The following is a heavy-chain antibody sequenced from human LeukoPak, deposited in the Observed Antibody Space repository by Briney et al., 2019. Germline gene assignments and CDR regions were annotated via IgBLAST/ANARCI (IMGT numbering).Heavy chain of an antibody. D-gene: IGHD3-10*01. V-gene: IGHV3-23*01. CDR1: GFTFSSYA. CDR2: ISGSGGST. CDR3: VSLWFGELSNY. Sequence: SGGSLRLSCAASGFTFSSYAMTWVRQAPGKGLEWVAAISGSGGSTNYADSVKGRFTISRDNSKNTLYLQMNSLRAEDTAVYYCVSLWFGELSNYWGQGTLVIVSS. J-gene: IGHJ4*02.